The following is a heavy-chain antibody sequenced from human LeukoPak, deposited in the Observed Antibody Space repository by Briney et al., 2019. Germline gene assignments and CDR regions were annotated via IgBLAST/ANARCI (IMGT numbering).Heavy chain of an antibody. V-gene: IGHV1-18*04. CDR3: ARSGRGTYYYFDL. D-gene: IGHD1-26*01. CDR2: ISGSNGNT. J-gene: IGHJ4*02. CDR1: GYTFTGYY. Sequence: APVKVSCKASGYTFTGYYMHWVRQAPGQGLEWMGWISGSNGNTNYAQKFQGRVSMTADTSTSTAYMELRSLRSDDTAVYYCARSGRGTYYYFDLWGQGTLVTVSS.